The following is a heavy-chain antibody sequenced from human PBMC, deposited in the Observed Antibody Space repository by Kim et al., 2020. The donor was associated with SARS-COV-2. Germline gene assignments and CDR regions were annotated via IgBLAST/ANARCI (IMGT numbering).Heavy chain of an antibody. Sequence: YVKGRFTISRDNSKNTLYLQMNSLRAEDTAVYYCAKERRPLSVFGVVLYWGQGTLVTVSS. CDR3: AKERRPLSVFGVVLY. V-gene: IGHV3-30*02. J-gene: IGHJ4*02. D-gene: IGHD3-3*01.